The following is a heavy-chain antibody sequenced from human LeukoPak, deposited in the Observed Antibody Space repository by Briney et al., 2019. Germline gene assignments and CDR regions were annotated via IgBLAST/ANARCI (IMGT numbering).Heavy chain of an antibody. CDR3: AREERRGGKATPDFDY. J-gene: IGHJ4*02. CDR2: IIPIFGTA. D-gene: IGHD2-15*01. CDR1: GGTFSSYA. Sequence: GSSVKVSCKASGGTFSSYAISWVRQAPGQGLERMGRIIPIFGTANYAQKFQGRVTITTDESTSTAYMELSSLRSEDTAVYYCAREERRGGKATPDFDYWGQGTLVTVSS. V-gene: IGHV1-69*05.